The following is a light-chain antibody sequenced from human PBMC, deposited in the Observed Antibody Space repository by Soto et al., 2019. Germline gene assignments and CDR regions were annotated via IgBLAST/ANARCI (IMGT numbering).Light chain of an antibody. J-gene: IGLJ3*02. Sequence: QSALTQPASVSGSPGQSITISCTGTSSDVGDYNSVSWYQQHPGKAPKLMICDVSNRPSGVSNRLSGSKSGNTASLTISGLRAEDEADYYCSSYSSSSTVVFGAGTKLTVL. V-gene: IGLV2-14*03. CDR3: SSYSSSSTVV. CDR1: SSDVGDYNS. CDR2: DVS.